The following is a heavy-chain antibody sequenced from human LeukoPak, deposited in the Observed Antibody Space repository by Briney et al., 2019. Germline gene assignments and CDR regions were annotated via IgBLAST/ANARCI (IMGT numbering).Heavy chain of an antibody. V-gene: IGHV3-9*01. CDR1: GFTFDDYA. CDR2: ISWNSGSI. Sequence: GGSLRLSCAASGFTFDDYAMHWVRQAAGKGLEWVSVISWNSGSIGYADSVKGRFTISRDNAKNSLYLQMNSLRAEDTALYYCAKDMYDYVWGSYRLDYWGQGTLVTVSS. CDR3: AKDMYDYVWGSYRLDY. J-gene: IGHJ4*02. D-gene: IGHD3-16*02.